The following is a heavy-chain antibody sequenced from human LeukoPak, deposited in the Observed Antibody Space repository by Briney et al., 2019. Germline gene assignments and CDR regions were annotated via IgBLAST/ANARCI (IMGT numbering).Heavy chain of an antibody. D-gene: IGHD3-22*01. CDR1: GFTFSSYS. V-gene: IGHV3-21*01. CDR2: ISSSSSYI. J-gene: IGHJ3*02. CDR3: ARDSYYDSSGYYLDAFDI. Sequence: PGGSLRLSCAASGFTFSSYSMNWVRQAPGKGLEWVSSISSSSSYIYYADLVKGRFTISRDNSKNSLYLEMNSLRAEDTAVYYCARDSYYDSSGYYLDAFDIWGQGTMVTVSS.